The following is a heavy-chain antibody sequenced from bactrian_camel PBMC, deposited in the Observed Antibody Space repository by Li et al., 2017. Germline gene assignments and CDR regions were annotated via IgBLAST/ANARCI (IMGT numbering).Heavy chain of an antibody. Sequence: DVQLVESGGGSVQAGGSLTLSCAFSGYPYTSYCRGWFREVPGKPREGVAGIDAARGRIYYAAPVKGRFTISRDNAKNILYLQMDDLKPEDSAMYFCAAKGSRLCSLTTVDPAFGYSGQGTQVTVS. J-gene: IGHJ6*01. CDR2: IDAARGRI. CDR3: AAKGSRLCSLTTVDPAFGY. D-gene: IGHD5*01. V-gene: IGHV3S31*01. CDR1: GYPYTSYC.